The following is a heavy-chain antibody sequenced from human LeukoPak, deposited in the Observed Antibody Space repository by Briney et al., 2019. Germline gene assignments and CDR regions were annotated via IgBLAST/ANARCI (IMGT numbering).Heavy chain of an antibody. CDR3: ATVAVIRGVTYFDY. Sequence: SETLSLTCTVSGGSISSYYWSWLRQPPGKGLEWIAYLFYSGSTDYNPSLESRVTISVDTSKNQFSLKLRSVTAADTAVYYCATVAVIRGVTYFDYWGQGTLVTVSS. J-gene: IGHJ4*02. CDR1: GGSISSYY. V-gene: IGHV4-59*01. D-gene: IGHD3-10*01. CDR2: LFYSGST.